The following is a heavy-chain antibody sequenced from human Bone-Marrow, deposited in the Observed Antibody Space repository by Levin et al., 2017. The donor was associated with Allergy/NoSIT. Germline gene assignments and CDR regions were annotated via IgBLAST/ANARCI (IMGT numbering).Heavy chain of an antibody. D-gene: IGHD2-2*01. V-gene: IGHV3-7*01. CDR2: IRQDGSEQ. Sequence: PGESLKISCAASEFTFSTYWMSWVRQAPGKGLEWVATIRQDGSEQLYVDSVQGRFTVSRDNAKSSLFLEMNSLRADDTAVYYCVRGCGRASCPYILDFWGKGTTVTVSS. CDR1: EFTFSTYW. CDR3: VRGCGRASCPYILDF. J-gene: IGHJ6*03.